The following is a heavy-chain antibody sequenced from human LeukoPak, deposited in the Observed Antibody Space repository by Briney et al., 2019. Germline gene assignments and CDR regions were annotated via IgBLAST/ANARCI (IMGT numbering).Heavy chain of an antibody. V-gene: IGHV5-51*01. CDR1: GYSFSTYW. CDR3: ARRDCTVGSCSFDY. D-gene: IGHD2-15*01. CDR2: VYPTDSDT. J-gene: IGHJ4*02. Sequence: KDGESLKISCKGSGYSFSTYWIGWVRQMPGKGLEWMGIVYPTDSDTRYSPSFQGQVIISADKSISTAYLQWSSLKASDTAMYYCARRDCTVGSCSFDYWGQGTLVTVSS.